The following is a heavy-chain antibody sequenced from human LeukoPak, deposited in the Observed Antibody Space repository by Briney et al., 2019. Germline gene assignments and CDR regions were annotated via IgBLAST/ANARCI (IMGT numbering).Heavy chain of an antibody. CDR3: AKDRGYSYGDFDF. V-gene: IGHV3-30*02. CDR2: IRYDGSNK. J-gene: IGHJ4*02. D-gene: IGHD5-18*01. CDR1: GFTLSGYG. Sequence: PGGSLRLSCAASGFTLSGYGMHWVRQAPGKGLEWVAFIRYDGSNKDYADSVKGRFTISRDNSKNTLYLQMNSLRAEDTAVYYCAKDRGYSYGDFDFWGQGTLVTVSS.